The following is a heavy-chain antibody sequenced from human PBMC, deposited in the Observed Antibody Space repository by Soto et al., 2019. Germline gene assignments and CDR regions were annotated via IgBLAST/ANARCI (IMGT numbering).Heavy chain of an antibody. CDR3: ARERGYSGYDSGWFDP. D-gene: IGHD5-12*01. J-gene: IGHJ5*02. Sequence: GGSLRLSSAASGNTFSSYSLNWVRQAPGKGLEWVSYISSSSSTIYYADSVKGRFTISRDNAKNSLYLQMNSLRAEDTAVYYCARERGYSGYDSGWFDPWGQGTLVTVSS. V-gene: IGHV3-48*01. CDR2: ISSSSSTI. CDR1: GNTFSSYS.